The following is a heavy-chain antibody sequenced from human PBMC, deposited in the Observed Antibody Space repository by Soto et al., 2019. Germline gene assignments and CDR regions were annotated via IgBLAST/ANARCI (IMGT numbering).Heavy chain of an antibody. D-gene: IGHD1-7*01. V-gene: IGHV4-4*02. Sequence: LETLSLTCAVSGGSFTSNNWLTWVRQPPGQGLEWIGEIYRTGSTNYNPSLKSRVTISLDKSENQFSLKVTSLTAADTAVYYCASRDPGTSVDYWGQGTLVTVSS. CDR3: ASRDPGTSVDY. CDR2: IYRTGST. J-gene: IGHJ4*02. CDR1: GGSFTSNNW.